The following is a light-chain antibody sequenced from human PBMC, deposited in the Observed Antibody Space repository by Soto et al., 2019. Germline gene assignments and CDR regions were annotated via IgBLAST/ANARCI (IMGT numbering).Light chain of an antibody. V-gene: IGKV4-1*01. CDR1: QIVFFTSNSKNY. J-gene: IGKJ1*01. CDR2: WAS. CDR3: QQYYSSPRT. Sequence: DIVMTQSPDSLAVSLGGRATINCKSSQIVFFTSNSKNYLAWYQQKPGQPPSLLIYWASTRESGVPARFSGSGSGTDFTLTITSLQAEDVALYYCQQYYSSPRTFGQGTTVDIK.